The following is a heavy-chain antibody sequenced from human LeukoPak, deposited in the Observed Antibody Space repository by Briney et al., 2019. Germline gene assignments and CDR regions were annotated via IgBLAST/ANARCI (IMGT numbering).Heavy chain of an antibody. CDR3: AKAHYYHDSSGYFDF. D-gene: IGHD3-22*01. J-gene: IGHJ4*02. Sequence: PGGSLRLSCTASGFTFSSYGMNWVRQAPGKGLEWVSAISGSGGSTYYADSVKGRFTVSRDNSKNTLYLQMNSLRAEDTAVYYCAKAHYYHDSSGYFDFWGQGTLVTVSS. CDR1: GFTFSSYG. CDR2: ISGSGGST. V-gene: IGHV3-23*01.